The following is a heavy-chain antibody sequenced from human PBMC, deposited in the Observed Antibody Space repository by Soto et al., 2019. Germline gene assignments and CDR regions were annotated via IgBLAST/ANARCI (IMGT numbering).Heavy chain of an antibody. CDR1: GFSFSNGR. CDR3: TTDEWE. D-gene: IGHD1-26*01. V-gene: IGHV3-15*05. J-gene: IGHJ4*02. Sequence: ELQLVESGGGLVKPGGSLRISCAAPGFSFSNGRMSWVRQAPGKGLEWVGRIKSKTDGETTDYAAPVKGRFTISRDDSKNTLYLQMNSLKIEDTAVYYCTTDEWEWGQGTLVTVSS. CDR2: IKSKTDGETT.